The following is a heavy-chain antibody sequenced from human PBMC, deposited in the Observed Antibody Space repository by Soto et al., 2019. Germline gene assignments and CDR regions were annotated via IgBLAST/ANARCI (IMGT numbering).Heavy chain of an antibody. Sequence: LRLSCAGSGLTFSSYEMNWVRQAPGKGLEWVSYISSGGSTTYYADSVKGRFIISRDNARNSLYLQMNSLRAEDTAVYYCAREMRDDAFDIWGQGTMVTVSS. V-gene: IGHV3-48*03. CDR1: GLTFSSYE. J-gene: IGHJ3*02. CDR3: AREMRDDAFDI. CDR2: ISSGGSTT.